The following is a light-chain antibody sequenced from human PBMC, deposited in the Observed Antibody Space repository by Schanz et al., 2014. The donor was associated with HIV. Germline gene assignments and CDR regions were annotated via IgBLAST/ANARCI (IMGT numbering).Light chain of an antibody. CDR2: VNH. Sequence: QSVLTQPPSMSAAPGQRVTISCAGSAFNIGQNYVSWFQQFPGTAPKLLIYVNHQRPSDIPDRFSGSKTGTSATLAISGLRSEDEADYYCAAWDDGLNGVFGGGTKLTVL. J-gene: IGLJ2*01. CDR3: AAWDDGLNGV. CDR1: AFNIGQNY. V-gene: IGLV1-51*01.